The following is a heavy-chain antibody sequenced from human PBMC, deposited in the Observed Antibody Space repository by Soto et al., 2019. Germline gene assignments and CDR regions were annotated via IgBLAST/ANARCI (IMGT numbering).Heavy chain of an antibody. Sequence: PGGSLRLSCAASGFTFSSYSMNWVRQAPGKGLEWVSSISSSSSYIYYADSVKGRFTISRDNAKNSLYLQMNSLRAEDTAVYYCARESLPAIAVAGTPAAFGMDVWGQGTTVTVSS. J-gene: IGHJ6*02. D-gene: IGHD6-19*01. CDR1: GFTFSSYS. V-gene: IGHV3-21*01. CDR2: ISSSSSYI. CDR3: ARESLPAIAVAGTPAAFGMDV.